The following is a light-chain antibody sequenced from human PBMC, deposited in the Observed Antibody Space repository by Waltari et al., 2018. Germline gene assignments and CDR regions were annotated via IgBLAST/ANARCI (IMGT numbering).Light chain of an antibody. CDR1: QGVFKY. Sequence: EIVLTQSPVTLSLSAGEGVTISGRASQGVFKYLAWYQLKPGQAPRLLIYDTSKRATGIPARFSGSGSGTDFTLTISNLETEDFALYYCQQGSILPLTFGGGTKVEIK. J-gene: IGKJ4*01. CDR2: DTS. CDR3: QQGSILPLT. V-gene: IGKV3-11*01.